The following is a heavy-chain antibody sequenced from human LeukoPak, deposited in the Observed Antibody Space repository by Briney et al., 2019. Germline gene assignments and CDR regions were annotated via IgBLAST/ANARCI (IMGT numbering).Heavy chain of an antibody. CDR2: FYASGST. V-gene: IGHV4-4*07. J-gene: IGHJ4*02. CDR1: GGSISSYY. CDR3: ARVISSGWYYFDY. Sequence: SETLSLTCTVSGGSISSYYWSWIRQPAGKGLEWIGHFYASGSTNYNPSLKSRVTMSVDTSENQFSLKLNSATAADTAVYYCARVISSGWYYFDYWGQGTLVTVSS. D-gene: IGHD6-19*01.